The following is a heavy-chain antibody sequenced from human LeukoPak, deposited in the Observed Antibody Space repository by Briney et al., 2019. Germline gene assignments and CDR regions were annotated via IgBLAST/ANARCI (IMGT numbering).Heavy chain of an antibody. CDR2: INPSGGST. J-gene: IGHJ5*02. CDR1: GYTFTSYY. V-gene: IGHV1-46*01. CDR3: ARAREFTVTKNWFDP. Sequence: ASVKVSCKASGYTFTSYYMHWVRQAPGQGLEWMGIINPSGGSTSYAQKFQGRVTMTRDTSTSTVYMELSSLRSEDTAVYYCARAREFTVTKNWFDPWAREPWSPSPQ. D-gene: IGHD4-17*01.